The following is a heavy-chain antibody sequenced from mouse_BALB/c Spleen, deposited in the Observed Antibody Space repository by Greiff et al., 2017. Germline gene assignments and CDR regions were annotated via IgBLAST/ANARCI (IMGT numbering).Heavy chain of an antibody. V-gene: IGHV5-12-2*01. Sequence: EVQLQESGGGLVQPGGSLTLSCAASGFPFSSYTMSWVRQTPEQRLEWVAYISNGGGSTYYPDSVKGRFTISRDNARNILYLQMSSLRSEDTAMYYCARGDGNYAYWGQGTLVTVSA. D-gene: IGHD2-1*01. CDR1: GFPFSSYT. CDR2: ISNGGGST. J-gene: IGHJ3*01. CDR3: ARGDGNYAY.